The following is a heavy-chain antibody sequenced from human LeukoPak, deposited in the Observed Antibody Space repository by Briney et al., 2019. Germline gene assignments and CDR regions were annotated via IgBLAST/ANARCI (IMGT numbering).Heavy chain of an antibody. Sequence: SETLSLTCAVYGGSFSGYYWSWIRQPPGKGLEWIGEINHTGSTNYNPSLKSRVTISVDTSKNQFSLKLSSVTAADTAMYYCARGEAGYCSSTSCHGFCWFDPWGQGTLVTVSS. V-gene: IGHV4-34*01. CDR2: INHTGST. CDR1: GGSFSGYY. J-gene: IGHJ5*02. CDR3: ARGEAGYCSSTSCHGFCWFDP. D-gene: IGHD2-2*01.